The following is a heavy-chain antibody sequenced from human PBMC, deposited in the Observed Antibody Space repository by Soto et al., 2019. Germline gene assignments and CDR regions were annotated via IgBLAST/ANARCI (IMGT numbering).Heavy chain of an antibody. CDR2: ISYTRDT. V-gene: IGHV4-59*08. CDR1: GGSFKSDF. J-gene: IGHJ4*02. Sequence: QVQLQESGPGLVKASETLSLTCTVSGGSFKSDFWSWIRQPAGKGLEWIGYISYTRDTNYQPSLKSRVTISVDTSKSQFPLKLSSVTAADTAVYFCARHQSGYDYGLTQFDYWGRGTLVTVSS. D-gene: IGHD5-12*01. CDR3: ARHQSGYDYGLTQFDY.